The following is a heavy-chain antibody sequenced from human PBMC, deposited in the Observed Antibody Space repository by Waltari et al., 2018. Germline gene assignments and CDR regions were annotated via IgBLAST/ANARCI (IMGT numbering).Heavy chain of an antibody. V-gene: IGHV3-23*04. D-gene: IGHD2-2*01. CDR1: GFTFSSYA. Sequence: EVQLVESGGGLVQPGGSLRLSCAASGFTFSSYAMNWVRQAPGKGVEWVTVISGSGGSTYYADSVKGRFTISRDNSKNTLYLQMNSLRAEDTAVYYCAKDLSCSSTSCYDLDYWGQGTLVTVSS. J-gene: IGHJ4*02. CDR3: AKDLSCSSTSCYDLDY. CDR2: ISGSGGST.